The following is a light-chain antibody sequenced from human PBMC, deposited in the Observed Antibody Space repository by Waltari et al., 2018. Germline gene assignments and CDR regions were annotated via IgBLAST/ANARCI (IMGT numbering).Light chain of an antibody. V-gene: IGLV2-8*01. CDR3: SSFAGGGNPVL. CDR2: EVS. CDR1: SSDVGGYNY. Sequence: QSALTQPPSASGSPGQSVTIPCRGTSSDVGGYNYVSRYQQHPGKVPKLMIFEVSKRPSGVPDRFSGSKSGNTASLTVSGLQAEDEADYYCSSFAGGGNPVLFGGGTRLTVL. J-gene: IGLJ2*01.